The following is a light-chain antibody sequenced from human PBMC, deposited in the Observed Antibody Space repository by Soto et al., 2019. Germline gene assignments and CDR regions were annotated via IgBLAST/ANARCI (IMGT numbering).Light chain of an antibody. CDR1: SSDVGGYNY. CDR3: SSYTSTGTRLV. Sequence: QPVLTQPASVSGSPGQSITISCTGTSSDVGGYNYVSWYQHHPDKAPKLMIYDVNNRPSGVSNRFSGSKSGNTASLTISGLQAEDEAAYYCSSYTSTGTRLVFGGGTKLTVL. J-gene: IGLJ2*01. V-gene: IGLV2-14*03. CDR2: DVN.